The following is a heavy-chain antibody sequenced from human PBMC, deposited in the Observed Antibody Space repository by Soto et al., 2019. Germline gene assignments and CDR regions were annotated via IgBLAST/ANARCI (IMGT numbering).Heavy chain of an antibody. J-gene: IGHJ4*02. CDR1: GGSISSGDYY. V-gene: IGHV4-30-4*01. CDR2: IYYSGST. D-gene: IGHD3-10*01. CDR3: ARSSSMVRGVIIT. Sequence: SETLSLTCTVSGGSISSGDYYWSWTRQPPGKGLEWIGYIYYSGSTYYNPSLKSRVTISVDTSKNQFSLKLSSVTAADTAVYYCARSSSMVRGVIITWGQGTLVTVSS.